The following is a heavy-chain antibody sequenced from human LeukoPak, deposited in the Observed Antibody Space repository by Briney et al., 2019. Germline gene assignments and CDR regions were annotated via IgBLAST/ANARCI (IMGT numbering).Heavy chain of an antibody. D-gene: IGHD1-26*01. J-gene: IGHJ4*02. CDR2: IREDGNEK. Sequence: GGSLRLSCVASGFTLSSYWMSWVRQAPGKGLEWVANIREDGNEKYYVDSVKGRFTISRDNAKNSLWLQMNSLRAEDTAVYYCAKDLSGIVGATTIFDYWGQGTLVTVSS. CDR1: GFTLSSYW. V-gene: IGHV3-7*01. CDR3: AKDLSGIVGATTIFDY.